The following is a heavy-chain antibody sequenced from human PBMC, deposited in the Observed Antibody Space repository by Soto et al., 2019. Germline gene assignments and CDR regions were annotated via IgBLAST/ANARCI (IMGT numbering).Heavy chain of an antibody. D-gene: IGHD2-15*01. V-gene: IGHV1-8*01. CDR1: GYTFTSYD. J-gene: IGHJ4*02. CDR3: ARVTYCSGGSCLRYIDY. CDR2: MNPNSGNT. Sequence: ASVKVSCKASGYTFTSYDINWVRQATGQGLEWMGWMNPNSGNTGYAQKFQGRVTMTRNTSISTAYMELSSLRSEDTAVYYCARVTYCSGGSCLRYIDYWGQGTLVTVSS.